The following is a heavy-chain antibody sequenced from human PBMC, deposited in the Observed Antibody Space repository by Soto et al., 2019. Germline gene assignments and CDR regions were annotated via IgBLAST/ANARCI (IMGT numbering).Heavy chain of an antibody. CDR2: INHSGST. J-gene: IGHJ4*02. CDR1: GGSFSGYY. Sequence: QVQLQQWGAGLLKPSETLSLTCAVYGGSFSGYYWSWIRQPPGKGLEWIGEINHSGSTNYNPSLKSRVTIAVDTSKNQFSLKLSSVTAADTAVYYCARGREFDYGGQGTLVTVSS. CDR3: ARGREFDY. D-gene: IGHD3-10*01. V-gene: IGHV4-34*01.